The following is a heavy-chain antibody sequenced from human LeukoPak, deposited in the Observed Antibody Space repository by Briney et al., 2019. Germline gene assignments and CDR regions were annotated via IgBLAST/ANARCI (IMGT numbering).Heavy chain of an antibody. J-gene: IGHJ4*02. Sequence: GGSLRLSCAASGFTFSGYLMSCVRLAPGKGLEWVANVNQDGSDRYYVDSVKGRFTISRDSAKNSLYLQMNSLRVEDTAVYYCARSNYFDFWGQGTLVTVSS. CDR3: ARSNYFDF. V-gene: IGHV3-7*01. CDR1: GFTFSGYL. CDR2: VNQDGSDR.